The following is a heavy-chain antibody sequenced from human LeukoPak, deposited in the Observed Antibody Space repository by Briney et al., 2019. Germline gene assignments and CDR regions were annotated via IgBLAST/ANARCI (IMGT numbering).Heavy chain of an antibody. J-gene: IGHJ4*02. CDR2: TNADGSDK. V-gene: IGHV3-7*01. CDR1: GFTFSNYW. CDR3: ARDDPSAWYGD. Sequence: GGSLRLSCAASGFTFSNYWMTWVRQAPGEGLKWVANTNADGSDKYYLGSVKGRFTISRDNAKNSLYLQMNNLRVEDTAVYYCARDDPSAWYGDWGQGTLVTVSS. D-gene: IGHD6-19*01.